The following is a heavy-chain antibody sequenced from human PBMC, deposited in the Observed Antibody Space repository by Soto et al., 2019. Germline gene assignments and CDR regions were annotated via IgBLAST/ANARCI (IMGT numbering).Heavy chain of an antibody. CDR2: IYYSGST. V-gene: IGHV4-59*01. J-gene: IGHJ3*02. D-gene: IGHD5-12*01. CDR1: GGSISSYY. CDR3: ERGPAWMDAFDI. Sequence: PSETLSLTCTVSGGSISSYYWSWIRQPPGKGLEWIGYIYYSGSTNYNPSLKSRVTISVDTSKNQFSLKLSSVTAADTAVYYCERGPAWMDAFDIWGQGTKFTVS.